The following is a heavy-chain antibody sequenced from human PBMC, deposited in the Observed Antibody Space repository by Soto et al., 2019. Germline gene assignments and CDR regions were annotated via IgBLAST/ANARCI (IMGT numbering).Heavy chain of an antibody. V-gene: IGHV3-15*07. CDR2: IKSKTDGGTT. CDR1: GFTFSSAW. J-gene: IGHJ3*02. D-gene: IGHD2-15*01. Sequence: PGGSLRLSCAASGFTFSSAWMNWVRQAPGKGLEWVGRIKSKTDGGTTDYAAPVKGRFTISRDDSKNTLYLQMNSLKTEDIAVYYCTTESEVVLAQDAFDIWGQGTMVTVSS. CDR3: TTESEVVLAQDAFDI.